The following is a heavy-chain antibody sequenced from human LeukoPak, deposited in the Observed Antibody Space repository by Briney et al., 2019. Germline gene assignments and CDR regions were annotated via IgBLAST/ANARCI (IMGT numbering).Heavy chain of an antibody. CDR1: GFTLGDFA. D-gene: IGHD7-27*01. Sequence: PGGSLRLSCTASGFTLGDFAMSWVRQAPGKGLEWVGRIKSKTDGGTTDYAAPVKGRFTISRDDSKNTLYLQMNSLKTEDTAVYYCTTDLRMWIPLGRFDIWGQGTMVTVSS. J-gene: IGHJ3*02. V-gene: IGHV3-15*01. CDR2: IKSKTDGGTT. CDR3: TTDLRMWIPLGRFDI.